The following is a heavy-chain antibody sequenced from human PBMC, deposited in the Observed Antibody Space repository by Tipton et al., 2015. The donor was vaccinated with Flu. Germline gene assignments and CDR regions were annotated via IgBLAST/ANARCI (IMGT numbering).Heavy chain of an antibody. D-gene: IGHD3-16*01. CDR3: TRDPLGSDYYYYYYMDV. CDR2: IRSKAYGGTT. V-gene: IGHV3-49*04. Sequence: SLRLSCTASGFTFGDYAMSWVRQAPGKGLEWVGFIRSKAYGGTTEYAASVKGRFTISRDDSKSIAYLQMNSLKTEDTAVYYCTRDPLGSDYYYYYYMDVWGKGTTVTVSS. J-gene: IGHJ6*03. CDR1: GFTFGDYA.